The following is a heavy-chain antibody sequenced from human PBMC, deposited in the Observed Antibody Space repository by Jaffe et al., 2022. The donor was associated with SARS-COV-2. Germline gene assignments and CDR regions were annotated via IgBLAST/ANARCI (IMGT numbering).Heavy chain of an antibody. CDR3: ARRLHDTRGPLDY. CDR1: GGSISSSSYF. J-gene: IGHJ4*02. Sequence: QLQLQESGPGLVKPSETLSLTCTVSGGSISSSSYFWGWIRQPPGKGLEWIGNVYYLGNTYYNSSLKSRVTISVDTSKNQFSLKLTSVTTSDTAMYYCARRLHDTRGPLDYWGLGTLVTVSS. V-gene: IGHV4-39*01. CDR2: VYYLGNT. D-gene: IGHD3-22*01.